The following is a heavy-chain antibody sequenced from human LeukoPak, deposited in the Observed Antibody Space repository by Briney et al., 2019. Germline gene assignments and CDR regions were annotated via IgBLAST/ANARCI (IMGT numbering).Heavy chain of an antibody. V-gene: IGHV1-24*01. CDR1: GYTLNELS. Sequence: ASVKVSCKVAGYTLNELSMHWVRQAPGKGLEWMGGLDPEDGETISAQKLQGRVTMTEDTSTDTAYMELSTVSSGDTAVYYCTAGMGAHAFDIWGQGRMVLVSS. D-gene: IGHD1-26*01. J-gene: IGHJ3*02. CDR2: LDPEDGET. CDR3: TAGMGAHAFDI.